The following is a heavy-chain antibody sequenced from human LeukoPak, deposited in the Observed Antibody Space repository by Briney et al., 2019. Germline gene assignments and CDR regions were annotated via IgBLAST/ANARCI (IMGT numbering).Heavy chain of an antibody. J-gene: IGHJ5*02. V-gene: IGHV3-23*01. CDR2: ISGSGGST. Sequence: GGSLRLSCAASGFTLSSYAMSWVRQAPGKGLEWVSAISGSGGSTYYADSVKGRFTISRDNSKNTLYLQMNSLRAEDTAVYYCAKDPTWIQLWPHNWFDPWGQGTLVTVSS. D-gene: IGHD5-18*01. CDR3: AKDPTWIQLWPHNWFDP. CDR1: GFTLSSYA.